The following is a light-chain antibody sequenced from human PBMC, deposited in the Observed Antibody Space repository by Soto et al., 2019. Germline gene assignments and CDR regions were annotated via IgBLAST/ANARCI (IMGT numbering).Light chain of an antibody. Sequence: QSVLTQPPSVSGAPGQRVTISCAGSTSNLGSGYDVHWYQQLPGAAPKLLIYGFFNRPSGIPDRFSGSRSGTSASLVITGLQAEDEADYYCQSFDSSLSGYVFGPGTKLTVL. V-gene: IGLV1-40*01. CDR1: TSNLGSGYD. CDR2: GFF. CDR3: QSFDSSLSGYV. J-gene: IGLJ1*01.